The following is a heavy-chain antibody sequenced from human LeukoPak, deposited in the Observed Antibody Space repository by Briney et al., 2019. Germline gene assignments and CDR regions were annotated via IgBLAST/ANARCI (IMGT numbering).Heavy chain of an antibody. CDR1: GFTFSSYW. V-gene: IGHV3-74*01. CDR2: INSDGSST. J-gene: IGHJ4*02. Sequence: PGGSLRLSCAASGFTFSSYWAHWVRQAPGKGLVWVSRINSDGSSTNYADSVKGRFTISRDNAKNTLYLQMNSLRAEDTAVYYCASPGSYCIGGSCFDYWGRGTLVTVSS. CDR3: ASPGSYCIGGSCFDY. D-gene: IGHD2-15*01.